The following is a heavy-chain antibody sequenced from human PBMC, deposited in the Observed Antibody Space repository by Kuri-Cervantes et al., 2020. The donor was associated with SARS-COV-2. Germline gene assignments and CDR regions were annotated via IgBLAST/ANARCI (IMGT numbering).Heavy chain of an antibody. CDR3: TREGLVTAYYYYMDV. V-gene: IGHV4-39*07. CDR1: GGSISSSSYY. J-gene: IGHJ6*03. Sequence: SETLSLTCTVSGGSISSSSYYWGWIRQPPGKGLEWIGSIYYSGSTYYNPSLKSRVTISVDTSKNQFSLKLSSVTAADTAVYYCTREGLVTAYYYYMDVWGKGTTVTVSS. CDR2: IYYSGST. D-gene: IGHD5-18*01.